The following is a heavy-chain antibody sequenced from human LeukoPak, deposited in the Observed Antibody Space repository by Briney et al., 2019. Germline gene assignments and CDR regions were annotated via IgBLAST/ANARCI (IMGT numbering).Heavy chain of an antibody. Sequence: PGGSLRLSCAASGFTFSSYGMSWVRQAPGKGLEWVSAISGSGGSTYYADSVKGRFTISRDNSKNTLYLQMNSLRAEDTAVYYCAKGGSRGCYYRDYFDYWGQGTLVTVSS. CDR2: ISGSGGST. CDR1: GFTFSSYG. J-gene: IGHJ4*02. V-gene: IGHV3-23*01. D-gene: IGHD3-22*01. CDR3: AKGGSRGCYYRDYFDY.